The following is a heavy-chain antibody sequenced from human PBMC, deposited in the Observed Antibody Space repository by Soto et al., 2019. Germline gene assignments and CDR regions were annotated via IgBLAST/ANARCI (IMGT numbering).Heavy chain of an antibody. CDR3: ARDRVAAAGEYYFDY. Sequence: GGSLRLSCAASGFTFSSYGMHWVRQAPGKGLEWVAVIWYDGSNKYYADSVKGRFTISRDNSKNTLYLQMNSLRAEDTAVYYCARDRVAAAGEYYFDYWGQGTLVTVSS. D-gene: IGHD6-13*01. V-gene: IGHV3-33*08. CDR1: GFTFSSYG. CDR2: IWYDGSNK. J-gene: IGHJ4*02.